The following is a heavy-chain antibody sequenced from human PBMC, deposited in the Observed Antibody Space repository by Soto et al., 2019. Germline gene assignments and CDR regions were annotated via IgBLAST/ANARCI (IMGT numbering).Heavy chain of an antibody. CDR2: IYPGSAET. D-gene: IGHD3-22*01. CDR3: ARLPYNSDRSGHYTAPDDAFDI. Sequence: GESLQIPCKASCDTSTSYWIAWWLQMSGKGLVEMGSIYPGSAETRYSPSFQSQVTISADKSIKTAYLQWSSLKASDTAMYYCARLPYNSDRSGHYTAPDDAFDIWAKETRSP. J-gene: IGHJ3*02. CDR1: CDTSTSYW. V-gene: IGHV5-51*03.